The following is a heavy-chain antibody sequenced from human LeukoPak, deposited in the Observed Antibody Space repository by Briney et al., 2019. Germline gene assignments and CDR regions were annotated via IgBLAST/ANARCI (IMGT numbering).Heavy chain of an antibody. CDR2: ISGDGSNE. D-gene: IGHD3-10*01. V-gene: IGHV3-30*18. CDR3: AKGLRSGTYYNAFHI. CDR1: GFTFSSFG. Sequence: GGSLRLSCAASGFTFSSFGMHWVRQAPGKGLEWVALISGDGSNEYYADSVKGRFTISRDNSENTLYLQMNSLRAEDTAVYYCAKGLRSGTYYNAFHIWGQGTMVTVSS. J-gene: IGHJ3*02.